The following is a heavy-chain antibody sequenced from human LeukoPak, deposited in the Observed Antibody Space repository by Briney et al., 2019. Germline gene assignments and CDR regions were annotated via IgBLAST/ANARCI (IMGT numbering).Heavy chain of an antibody. CDR3: AKSQEVTETYYNYYMDV. V-gene: IGHV3-23*01. CDR1: GFTFSSFG. CDR2: ISSTGGTT. D-gene: IGHD5-18*01. Sequence: GGSLRLSCAASGFTFSSFGMSWVRQAPGKGLEWVSAISSTGGTTYYADSVKGRFTISRDNSKNTLYLQLSSLRADDTAVYYCAKSQEVTETYYNYYMDVWGKGTTVTISS. J-gene: IGHJ6*03.